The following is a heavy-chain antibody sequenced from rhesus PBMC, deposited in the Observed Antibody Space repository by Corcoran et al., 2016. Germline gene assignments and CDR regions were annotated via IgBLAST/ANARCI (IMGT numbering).Heavy chain of an antibody. CDR3: ASDRGDASGVFVY. D-gene: IGHD2-39*02. CDR1: GGSISSSY. J-gene: IGHJ4*01. V-gene: IGHV4-169*02. Sequence: QLQLQESGPGLVKPSETLSVTCAVSGGSISSSYWSWIRQAPCKGLEWIAYIYGSGRSTNYNPSLKSRVTLSVETSKNQLSLKLSSVTAADTAVYYCASDRGDASGVFVYWGQGVLVTVSS. CDR2: IYGSGRST.